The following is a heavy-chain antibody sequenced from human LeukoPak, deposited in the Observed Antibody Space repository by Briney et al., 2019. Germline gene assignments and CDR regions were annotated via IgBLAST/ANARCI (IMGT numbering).Heavy chain of an antibody. V-gene: IGHV4-4*07. D-gene: IGHD1-1*01. CDR2: IYTSGST. CDR3: AREQGTGTSSRYFDY. CDR1: GGSISNYY. Sequence: PSETLSLTCAVSGGSISNYYWSWIRQPAGNGLEWIGRIYTSGSTNYNPSLKSRVTMSVDTSKNQFSLKLNSVTAADTAVYYCAREQGTGTSSRYFDYWGQGTLVTLSS. J-gene: IGHJ4*02.